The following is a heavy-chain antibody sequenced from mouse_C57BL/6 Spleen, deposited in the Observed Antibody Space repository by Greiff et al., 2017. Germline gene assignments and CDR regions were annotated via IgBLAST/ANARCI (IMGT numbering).Heavy chain of an antibody. J-gene: IGHJ2*01. Sequence: QVQLQQSGAELARPGASVKMSCKASGYTFTSYTMHWVKQRPGQGLEWIGYINPSSGYTKYNQKFKDKATLTADKSSSTAYMQLSSLTSEDSAVYYCARYPLYEYDEGYYFDYWGQGTTLTVSS. V-gene: IGHV1-4*01. CDR2: INPSSGYT. CDR1: GYTFTSYT. D-gene: IGHD2-4*01. CDR3: ARYPLYEYDEGYYFDY.